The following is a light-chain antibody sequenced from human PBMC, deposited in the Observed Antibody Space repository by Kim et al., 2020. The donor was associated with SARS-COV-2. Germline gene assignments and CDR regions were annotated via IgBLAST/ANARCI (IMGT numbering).Light chain of an antibody. Sequence: SVSPRESATLSCRATQKISSYLAWYQQRPGQAPRLLMYGASTRATGIPASFSGRESGTDFTLTITSLQSEDFGVYYCQQYNHWPYTFGPGTKLEIK. CDR2: GAS. V-gene: IGKV3-15*01. J-gene: IGKJ2*01. CDR1: QKISSY. CDR3: QQYNHWPYT.